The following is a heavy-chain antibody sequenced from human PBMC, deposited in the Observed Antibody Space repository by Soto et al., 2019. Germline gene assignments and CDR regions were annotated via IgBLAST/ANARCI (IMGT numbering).Heavy chain of an antibody. J-gene: IGHJ4*02. V-gene: IGHV4-31*03. D-gene: IGHD4-17*01. CDR1: GGSISTGGYY. Sequence: QVQLQESGPGLVNPSQTLSLTCTVSGGSISTGGYYWTWIRQHPGKGLEWIGYIYYSGSTYYNPSLKSRVNISVDTSKNQFSLKLSSVTAADTAVYYCARGLSVTLLDNWGQGTLVTVSS. CDR2: IYYSGST. CDR3: ARGLSVTLLDN.